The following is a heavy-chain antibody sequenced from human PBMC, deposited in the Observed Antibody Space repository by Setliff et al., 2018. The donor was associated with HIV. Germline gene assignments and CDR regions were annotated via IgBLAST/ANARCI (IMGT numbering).Heavy chain of an antibody. CDR2: SDAEDGES. CDR1: GYPLSELS. Sequence: RASVKVSCKVSGYPLSELSIHWVRQAPGKGLEGMGGSDAEDGESVHAQKFQDRVTMTEDRSTDTAYMELSSLRSEDTAVYYCATVPLGDWSFDSWGQGTLVTVSS. V-gene: IGHV1-24*01. J-gene: IGHJ4*02. D-gene: IGHD3-9*01. CDR3: ATVPLGDWSFDS.